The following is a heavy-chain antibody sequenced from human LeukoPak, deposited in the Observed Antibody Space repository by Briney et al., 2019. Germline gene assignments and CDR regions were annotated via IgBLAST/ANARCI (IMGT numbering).Heavy chain of an antibody. Sequence: PSETLSLTCAVYGGSFSGYYWSWIRQPPGKGLEWIGEINHSGSTNYNPSLKSRVTISVDTSKNQFSLKLSSVTAADTAVYYCARDAAAGGAEGGLDYWGQGTLVTVSS. V-gene: IGHV4-34*01. CDR1: GGSFSGYY. CDR3: ARDAAAGGAEGGLDY. J-gene: IGHJ4*02. D-gene: IGHD6-13*01. CDR2: INHSGST.